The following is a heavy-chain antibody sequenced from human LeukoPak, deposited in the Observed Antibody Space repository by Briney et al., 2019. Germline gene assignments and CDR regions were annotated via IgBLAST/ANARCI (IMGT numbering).Heavy chain of an antibody. Sequence: ASVKVSCKASGYTFTGYYMHWVRQAPGQGLEWMGWINPNSGGTNYAQKFQGRVTMTRDTSISTAYMELSRLRSDDTAVYYCARDLHDSSGSRLWFDPWGQGTLVTVSS. CDR3: ARDLHDSSGSRLWFDP. J-gene: IGHJ5*02. CDR1: GYTFTGYY. D-gene: IGHD3-22*01. V-gene: IGHV1-2*02. CDR2: INPNSGGT.